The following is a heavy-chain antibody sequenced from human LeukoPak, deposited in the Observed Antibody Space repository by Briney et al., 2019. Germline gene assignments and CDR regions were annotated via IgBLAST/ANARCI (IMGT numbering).Heavy chain of an antibody. D-gene: IGHD4-17*01. V-gene: IGHV1-46*01. CDR1: GYTFTSYY. J-gene: IGHJ5*02. Sequence: ASVKVSCKASGYTFTSYYMHWVRQAPGQGLEWMGIINPSGGSTSYAQKFQGRVTMTRDTSTSIVYMELSSLRSEDTAVYYCARDRRGDYGDRKGWFDPWGQGTLVTVSS. CDR2: INPSGGST. CDR3: ARDRRGDYGDRKGWFDP.